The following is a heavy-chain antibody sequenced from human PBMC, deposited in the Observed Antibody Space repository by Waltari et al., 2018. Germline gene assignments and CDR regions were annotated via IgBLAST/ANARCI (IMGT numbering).Heavy chain of an antibody. CDR3: ARDSLGGSGWFDY. CDR1: GYTFTSYD. Sequence: QVQLVQSGAEVKKPGASVRVSCQASGYTFTSYDINWVRQAAGKGLEWMAWMNPNSGNTGYAQKFQGRVTITADESTSTAYMELSSLRSEDTAVYYCARDSLGGSGWFDYWGQGTLVTVSS. D-gene: IGHD6-19*01. CDR2: MNPNSGNT. J-gene: IGHJ4*02. V-gene: IGHV1-8*01.